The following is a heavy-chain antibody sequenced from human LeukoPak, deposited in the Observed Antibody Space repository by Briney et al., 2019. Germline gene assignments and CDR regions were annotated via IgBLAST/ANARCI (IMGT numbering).Heavy chain of an antibody. D-gene: IGHD6-19*01. CDR3: ARAPGSAYYPYYYMDV. J-gene: IGHJ6*03. CDR1: GGSFSGYY. CDR2: INHSGST. V-gene: IGHV4-34*01. Sequence: SETLSLTCAVYGGSFSGYYWSWIRQAPGKGLEWMGEINHSGSTNYNPSLKSRVTISVDTSKNQFSLKLSSVTAADTAEYYCARAPGSAYYPYYYMDVWGKGTTVTVSS.